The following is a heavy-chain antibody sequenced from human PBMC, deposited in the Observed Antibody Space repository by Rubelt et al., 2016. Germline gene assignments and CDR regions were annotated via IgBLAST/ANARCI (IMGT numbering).Heavy chain of an antibody. CDR3: ARDMGSSWSFDY. D-gene: IGHD6-13*01. V-gene: IGHV3-30-3*01. Sequence: ESGGGVVQPGRSLRLSCAASGFTFSDYVVHWVRQAPGKGLEWVAVISLDGSNTYYTDSVKGRFTISRDNSKNTLYLQMNSLRTEDTAVYYCARDMGSSWSFDYWGQGTLVTVSS. CDR2: ISLDGSNT. J-gene: IGHJ4*02. CDR1: GFTFSDYV.